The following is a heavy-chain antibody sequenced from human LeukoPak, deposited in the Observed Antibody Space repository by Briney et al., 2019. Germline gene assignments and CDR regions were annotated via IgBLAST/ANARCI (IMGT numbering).Heavy chain of an antibody. CDR1: GFTSTDYA. CDR3: AKGAYDYIEIAYFDS. Sequence: GGSLRLSCAASGFTSTDYAMNWVRQAPGKGLEWVSVLIGSSGSRDYADSVKGRFTISRDNSKNTVFLQMNSLRVEDTAIYYCAKGAYDYIEIAYFDSWGQGTLVTVSS. V-gene: IGHV3-23*01. J-gene: IGHJ4*02. CDR2: LIGSSGSR. D-gene: IGHD5-12*01.